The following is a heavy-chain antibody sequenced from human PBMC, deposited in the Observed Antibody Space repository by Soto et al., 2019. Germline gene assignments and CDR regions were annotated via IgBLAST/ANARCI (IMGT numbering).Heavy chain of an antibody. CDR1: GGTFSSYA. V-gene: IGHV1-69*12. J-gene: IGHJ6*02. CDR2: IIPIFGTA. Sequence: QVQLVQSGAEVKKPGSSVKVSCKASGGTFSSYAISWVRQAPGQGLEWMGGIIPIFGTADYAQKFQGRVTITADESTSIANLALRILRSEETAVYDFARHGGISAAGLYYSCMDVWGQGTTVTVSS. CDR3: ARHGGISAAGLYYSCMDV. D-gene: IGHD2-15*01.